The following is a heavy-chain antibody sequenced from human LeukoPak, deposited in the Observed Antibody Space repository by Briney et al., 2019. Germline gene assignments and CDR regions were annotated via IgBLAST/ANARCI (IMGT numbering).Heavy chain of an antibody. CDR1: GFTFSSYA. J-gene: IGHJ4*02. CDR3: AKGKYYYDSSGWDGPDY. V-gene: IGHV3-23*01. Sequence: PGGSLRLSCAASGFTFSSYAMSWVRQAPGKGLEWVSAISGSGGSTYYADSVKGRFTISRDNSKNTLYLQMNSLRAEDTAVYYCAKGKYYYDSSGWDGPDYWGQGTLVTVSS. D-gene: IGHD3-22*01. CDR2: ISGSGGST.